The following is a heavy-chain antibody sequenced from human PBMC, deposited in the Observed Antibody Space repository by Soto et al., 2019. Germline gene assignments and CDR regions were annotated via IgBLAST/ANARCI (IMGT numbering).Heavy chain of an antibody. CDR2: IWYDGSNK. D-gene: IGHD6-13*01. V-gene: IGHV3-33*01. CDR3: ARDRRFRGSWGLPYY. J-gene: IGHJ4*02. CDR1: GFTFSSYG. Sequence: GGSLRLSCAASGFTFSSYGMHWVRQAPGKGLEWVAVIWYDGSNKYYADSVKGRFTISRDNSKNTLYLQMNSLRAEDTAVYYCARDRRFRGSWGLPYYWGQGTLVTVSS.